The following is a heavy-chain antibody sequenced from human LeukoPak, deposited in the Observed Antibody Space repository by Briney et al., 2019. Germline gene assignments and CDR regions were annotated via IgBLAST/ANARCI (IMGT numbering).Heavy chain of an antibody. CDR1: GFTFSSYG. J-gene: IGHJ3*02. V-gene: IGHV3-30*18. D-gene: IGHD5-18*01. CDR2: ISYDGSNK. CDR3: AKTLARYSYGLDAFDI. Sequence: PGGSLRLSCEVSGFTFSSYGMHWVRQAPGKGLEWGAVISYDGSNKYYADSVKGRFTISRDNSKNTLYLQMNSLRAEDTAVYYCAKTLARYSYGLDAFDIWGQGTMVTVSS.